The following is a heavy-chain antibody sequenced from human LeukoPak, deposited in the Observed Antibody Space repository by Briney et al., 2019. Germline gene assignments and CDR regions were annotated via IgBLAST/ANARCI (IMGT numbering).Heavy chain of an antibody. CDR3: ARKFLGSRGYYFDY. J-gene: IGHJ4*02. D-gene: IGHD3-10*01. CDR2: INPNSGGT. CDR1: GYTFTDYY. Sequence: ASVKVSCKASGYTFTDYYMHWVRQAPGQGLEWMGWINPNSGGTNYAQKFQGRVTMTRDTSINTAYMELSRLRSDDTAIYYCARKFLGSRGYYFDYWGQGTLVIVSS. V-gene: IGHV1-2*02.